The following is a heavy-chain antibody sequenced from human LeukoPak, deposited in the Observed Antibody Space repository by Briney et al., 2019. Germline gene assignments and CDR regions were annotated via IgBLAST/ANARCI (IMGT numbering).Heavy chain of an antibody. J-gene: IGHJ6*03. D-gene: IGHD3-10*01. CDR3: ATETANSGSYYMDV. CDR2: IYYSGST. V-gene: IGHV4-39*07. Sequence: TPSETLSLTCTVSGGSISSSSYYWGWIRQPPGKGLEWIGSIYYSGSTYYNPSLKSRVTISVDTSKNQFSLKLSSVTAADTAVYYCATETANSGSYYMDVWGKGTTVTVSS. CDR1: GGSISSSSYY.